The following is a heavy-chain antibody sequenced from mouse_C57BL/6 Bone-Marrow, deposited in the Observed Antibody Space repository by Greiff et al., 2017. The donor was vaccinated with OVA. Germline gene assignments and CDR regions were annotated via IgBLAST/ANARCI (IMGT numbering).Heavy chain of an antibody. CDR1: GYTFTSYW. Sequence: QVQLQQPGAELVKPGASVKLSCKASGYTFTSYWMHWVKQRPGRGLEWIGRIDPNSGGTKYNEKFKSKATLTVDKPSSTAYMQLGSLTSEDSAVYYCAKWRVCNTVVATQDAMDYWGQGTSVTVSS. J-gene: IGHJ4*01. CDR2: IDPNSGGT. D-gene: IGHD1-1*01. CDR3: AKWRVCNTVVATQDAMDY. V-gene: IGHV1-72*01.